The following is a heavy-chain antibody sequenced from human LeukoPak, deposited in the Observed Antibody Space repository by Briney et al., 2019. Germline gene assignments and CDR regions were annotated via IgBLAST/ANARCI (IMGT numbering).Heavy chain of an antibody. CDR2: ISSSSSYI. V-gene: IGHV3-21*01. J-gene: IGHJ4*02. CDR3: ARDARVATYYYFDY. CDR1: GSTFSSYT. Sequence: NPGGSLSLSCAAPGSTFSSYTMNWVRKAPGKGLGWAPSISSSSSYIYYADSVKGRFTISRDNAKNSLYLQMNSLRAEDTAVYYCARDARVATYYYFDYWGQGTLVTVSS. D-gene: IGHD5-12*01.